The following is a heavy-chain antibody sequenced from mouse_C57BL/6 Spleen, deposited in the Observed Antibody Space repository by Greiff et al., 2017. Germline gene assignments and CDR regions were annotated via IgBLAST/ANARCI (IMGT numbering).Heavy chain of an antibody. CDR2: IDPNSGGT. CDR3: ARSTPYWYFDV. J-gene: IGHJ1*03. CDR1: GYTFTSYW. V-gene: IGHV1-72*01. Sequence: QVQLQQPGAELVKPGASVKLSCKASGYTFTSYWMHWVKQRPGRGLEWIGRIDPNSGGTKYNEKFKSKATLTVDKPASTAYMQLSSLTSEDSAVYDCARSTPYWYFDVWGTGTTVTVSS.